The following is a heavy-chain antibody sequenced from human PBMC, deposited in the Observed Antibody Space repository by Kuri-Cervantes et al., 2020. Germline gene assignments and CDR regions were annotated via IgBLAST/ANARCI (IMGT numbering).Heavy chain of an antibody. V-gene: IGHV3-9*01. CDR1: GFTFSSYA. CDR3: AKDSSPLIAAALDY. Sequence: SLKISCAASGFTFSSYAMSWVRQAPGKGLGWVSGISWNSGSIGYADSVRGRFTISRDNAKNSLYLQMNSLRAEDTALYYCAKDSSPLIAAALDYWGQGTLVTVSS. D-gene: IGHD6-25*01. J-gene: IGHJ4*02. CDR2: ISWNSGSI.